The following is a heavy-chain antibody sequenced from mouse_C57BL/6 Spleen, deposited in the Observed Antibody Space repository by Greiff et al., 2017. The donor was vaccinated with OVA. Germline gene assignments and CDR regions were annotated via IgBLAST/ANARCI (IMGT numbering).Heavy chain of an antibody. D-gene: IGHD1-1*01. J-gene: IGHJ2*01. CDR3: TELPGYYYGSSYTFDY. Sequence: EVKVVESGGGLVQPGGSMKLSCVASGFTFSNYWMNWVRQSPEKGLEWVAQIRLKSDNYATHYAEAVKGRFTISRDDSKSSVYLQMNNLRAEDTGIYYCTELPGYYYGSSYTFDYWGQGTTLTVSS. CDR2: IRLKSDNYAT. V-gene: IGHV6-3*01. CDR1: GFTFSNYW.